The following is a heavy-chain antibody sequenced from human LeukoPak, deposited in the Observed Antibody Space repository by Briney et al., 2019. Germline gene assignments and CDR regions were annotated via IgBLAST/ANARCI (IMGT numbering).Heavy chain of an antibody. CDR3: ARDSPYSSSWYEKAFDY. CDR2: INPNSGGT. V-gene: IGHV1-2*02. Sequence: ASVKVSCKASGYTFTGYYMHWVRQAPGQGLEWMGWINPNSGGTNYAQKFQGRVTMTRDTSISTAHMELSRLRSDDTAVYYCARDSPYSSSWYEKAFDYWGQGTLVTVSS. D-gene: IGHD6-13*01. CDR1: GYTFTGYY. J-gene: IGHJ4*02.